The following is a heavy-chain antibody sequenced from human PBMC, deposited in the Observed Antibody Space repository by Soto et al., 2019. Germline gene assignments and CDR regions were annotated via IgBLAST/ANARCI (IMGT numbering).Heavy chain of an antibody. Sequence: QLQLQESGPGLVKPSETLSLTCTVSGGSISTSSYYWGWIRQPPGKGLEWIGTIYYSGSTYYNPSLRSRVTTSVDTSKNQFSLKLSSVTAADTAVYYCAIESRTVVAATPPVDYWGQGTLVTVSS. V-gene: IGHV4-39*02. J-gene: IGHJ4*02. D-gene: IGHD2-15*01. CDR3: AIESRTVVAATPPVDY. CDR2: IYYSGST. CDR1: GGSISTSSYY.